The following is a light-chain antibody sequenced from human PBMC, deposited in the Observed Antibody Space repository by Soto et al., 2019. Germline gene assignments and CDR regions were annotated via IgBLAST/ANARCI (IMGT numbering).Light chain of an antibody. J-gene: IGLJ1*01. CDR2: DVS. V-gene: IGLV2-14*01. CDR1: SSDVGGYNY. CDR3: SSYTGSSTFYV. Sequence: QSALTQPASVSGSPGQSITISCTGTSSDVGGYNYVSWYQQHPGKAPKLMIYDVSNRPSGVSNRFSGSKSGNTASLTISGLQAEDEADYYCSSYTGSSTFYVFGTGTKVPAL.